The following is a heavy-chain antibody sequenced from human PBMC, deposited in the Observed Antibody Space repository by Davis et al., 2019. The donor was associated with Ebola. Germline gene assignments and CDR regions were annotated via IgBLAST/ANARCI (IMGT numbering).Heavy chain of an antibody. CDR2: INPNSGGT. Sequence: AASVKVSCKASGYTFTDYYMHWVRQAPGHGLEWMGWINPNSGGTNYAQKFQGWVTMTRDTSISTAYMELSSLRSDDTALYYCARDYCDSSGYYYDTFDIWGQGTMVTVSS. J-gene: IGHJ3*02. CDR1: GYTFTDYY. V-gene: IGHV1-2*04. D-gene: IGHD3-22*01. CDR3: ARDYCDSSGYYYDTFDI.